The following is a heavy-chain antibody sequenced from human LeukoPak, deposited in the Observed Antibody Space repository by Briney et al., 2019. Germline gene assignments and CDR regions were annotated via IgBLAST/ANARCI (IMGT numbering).Heavy chain of an antibody. J-gene: IGHJ5*02. CDR3: ARDASCSGGNCYAWFDP. V-gene: IGHV1-46*01. CDR1: GYTFTSYF. CDR2: IHPGGGSA. D-gene: IGHD2-15*01. Sequence: GAAVKVSCKASGYTFTSYFMHWVRQAPGQGLEWMGIIHPGGGSASYAQNFQGRVTMTRDTSTSTVYMELSSLRSEDTAVYYCARDASCSGGNCYAWFDPWGQGTLVTVSS.